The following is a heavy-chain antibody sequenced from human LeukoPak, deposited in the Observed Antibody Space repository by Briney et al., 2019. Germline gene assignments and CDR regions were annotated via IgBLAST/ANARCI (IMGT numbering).Heavy chain of an antibody. CDR3: ARGAYWAGTVDAFDI. J-gene: IGHJ3*02. Sequence: KSSETLSLTCTVSGGSISSYYWSWIRQPPGKGLEWIGYIYYSGSTNYNPSLKSRVTISVDTSKNQFSLKLSSVTAADTAVYYCARGAYWAGTVDAFDIWGQGTMVTVSS. V-gene: IGHV4-59*01. CDR1: GGSISSYY. CDR2: IYYSGST. D-gene: IGHD1-1*01.